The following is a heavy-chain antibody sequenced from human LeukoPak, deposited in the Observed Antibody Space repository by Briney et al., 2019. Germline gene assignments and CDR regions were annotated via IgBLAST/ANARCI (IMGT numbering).Heavy chain of an antibody. V-gene: IGHV3-66*01. D-gene: IGHD3-3*01. J-gene: IGHJ3*02. CDR1: GFTVSSNY. CDR2: IYRGGST. Sequence: GGSLRLSCAASGFTVSSNYMSWVRQAPGKGLEWVSVIYRGGSTYYADSVKGRFTISRDNSKNTLYLQMNRLRPADTAVYYCARDAGMESDAFDIWGQGTMVTVSS. CDR3: ARDAGMESDAFDI.